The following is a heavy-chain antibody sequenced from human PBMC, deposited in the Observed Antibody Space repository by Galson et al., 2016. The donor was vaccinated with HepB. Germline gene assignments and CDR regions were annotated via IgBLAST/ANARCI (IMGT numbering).Heavy chain of an antibody. D-gene: IGHD3-10*01. J-gene: IGHJ4*02. CDR3: ARERSTTMVRGVIGY. CDR1: GFTFSTYS. Sequence: SLRLSCAASGFTFSTYSMHWVRQTPGQGLEWVSCINSGSSYIYYSDSVKGRFTISRDNAKNAVYLQMKSLRAEDTAVYYCARERSTTMVRGVIGYWGQGTLVTVSS. CDR2: INSGSSYI. V-gene: IGHV3-21*01.